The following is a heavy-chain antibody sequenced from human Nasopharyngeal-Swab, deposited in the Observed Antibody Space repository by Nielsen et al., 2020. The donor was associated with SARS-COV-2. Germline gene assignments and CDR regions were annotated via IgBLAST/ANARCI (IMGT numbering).Heavy chain of an antibody. J-gene: IGHJ4*02. CDR2: IYWDDDK. D-gene: IGHD5-18*01. Sequence: SGPTLVKPTQTLTLTCTFSGFSLSTSGVGVGWIRQPPGKALEWLALIYWDDDKRYSPSLKSRLTITKDTSKNQVVLTMTNMDPVDTATYYCAHWGYSYGSGLAYYFDYWGQGTLVTVSS. CDR3: AHWGYSYGSGLAYYFDY. CDR1: GFSLSTSGVG. V-gene: IGHV2-5*02.